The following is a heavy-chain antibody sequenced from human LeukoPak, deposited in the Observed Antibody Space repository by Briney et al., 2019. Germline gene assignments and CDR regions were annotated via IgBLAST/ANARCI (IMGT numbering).Heavy chain of an antibody. V-gene: IGHV4-61*01. Sequence: SETLSLTCTVSGGSVSSDSYFWTWIRQPPGKGLEWIGYIYYSGSTNYNPSLKSRVTISLDTSKSQISLKSSSVTAADTAVYYCARDLGYYDRVWGQGTLVTVSS. D-gene: IGHD3-22*01. CDR1: GGSVSSDSYF. CDR3: ARDLGYYDRV. CDR2: IYYSGST. J-gene: IGHJ4*02.